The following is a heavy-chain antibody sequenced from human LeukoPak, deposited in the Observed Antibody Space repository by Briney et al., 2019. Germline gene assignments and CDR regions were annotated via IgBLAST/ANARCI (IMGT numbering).Heavy chain of an antibody. D-gene: IGHD1-7*01. CDR3: ARVRFGTNRSLDD. Sequence: PGGSLRLSCAASGFTFSSYSMNWVRQAPGKGLEWVSSISSSSYIYYADSVKGRFTISRDNAKNSLYLQMNSLRAEDTAVYYCARVRFGTNRSLDDWGQGTLVTVSS. J-gene: IGHJ4*02. V-gene: IGHV3-21*04. CDR1: GFTFSSYS. CDR2: ISSSSYI.